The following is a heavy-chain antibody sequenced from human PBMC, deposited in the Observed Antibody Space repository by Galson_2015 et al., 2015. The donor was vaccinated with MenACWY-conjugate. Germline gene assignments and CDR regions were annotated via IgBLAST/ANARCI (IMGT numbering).Heavy chain of an antibody. Sequence: SLRLSCAASGFTFSTYWMHWVRHAPGKGLVWVSRINRDGRSTSYADSVKGRFTISRDNAKNTLYLQMNNLRAEDTAVYYCARLGGNYRTTSHFDFGGQGTLVTVAS. D-gene: IGHD1-26*01. V-gene: IGHV3-74*01. CDR3: ARLGGNYRTTSHFDF. CDR1: GFTFSTYW. J-gene: IGHJ4*02. CDR2: INRDGRST.